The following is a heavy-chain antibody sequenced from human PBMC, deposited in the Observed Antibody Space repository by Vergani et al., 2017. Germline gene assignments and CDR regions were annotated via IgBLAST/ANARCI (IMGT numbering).Heavy chain of an antibody. D-gene: IGHD2-8*01. Sequence: EVQLLESGGGLVQPGGSLRLSCAASGFTFSSYAMSWVRQAPGKGLEWVSAISGSGGSTYYADSVKGRFTISRDNSKNTLYLQMNSLRAEDTAVYYCARDSRDIVLMVYAVYYFDYWGQGTLVTVSS. CDR3: ARDSRDIVLMVYAVYYFDY. V-gene: IGHV3-23*01. J-gene: IGHJ4*02. CDR2: ISGSGGST. CDR1: GFTFSSYA.